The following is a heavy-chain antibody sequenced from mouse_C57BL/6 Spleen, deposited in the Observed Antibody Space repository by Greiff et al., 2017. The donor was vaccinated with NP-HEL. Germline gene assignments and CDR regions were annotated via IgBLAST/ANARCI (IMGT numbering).Heavy chain of an antibody. V-gene: IGHV1-69*01. J-gene: IGHJ2*01. CDR2: IDPSDSYT. Sequence: QVQLQQPGAELVMPGASVKLSCKASGYTFTSYWMHWVKQRPGQGLEWIGEIDPSDSYTNYNQKFKGKSTLTVDKSSSTAYMQLSSLTSEDSAVYYCARKEAGTEETHFDYWGQGTTLTVSS. CDR3: ARKEAGTEETHFDY. CDR1: GYTFTSYW. D-gene: IGHD3-3*01.